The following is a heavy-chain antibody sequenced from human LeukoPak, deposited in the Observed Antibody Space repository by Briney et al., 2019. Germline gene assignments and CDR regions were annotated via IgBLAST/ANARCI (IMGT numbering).Heavy chain of an antibody. J-gene: IGHJ6*02. CDR3: ARGTYYYGMDV. Sequence: SETLSLTCTVSGYSISSGYYWGWIWQPPGKGLEWIGSIHHSGSTYYNPSLKSRVTISVDTSKNQFSLKLSSVTAADTAVYYCARGTYYYGMDVWGQGTTVTVSS. V-gene: IGHV4-38-2*02. CDR1: GYSISSGYY. CDR2: IHHSGST.